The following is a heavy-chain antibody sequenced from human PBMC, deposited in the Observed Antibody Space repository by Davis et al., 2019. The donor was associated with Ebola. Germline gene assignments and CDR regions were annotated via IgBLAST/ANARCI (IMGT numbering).Heavy chain of an antibody. V-gene: IGHV3-48*03. CDR3: ARIIAASAPFDY. D-gene: IGHD6-13*01. Sequence: GGSLRLSCAGSGFTFRSWDMNWVRQAPGKGLEWVSYISNTAKTIYYADSVKGRFTISRDNAKNSVYLQMDSLRADDTAVYYCARIIAASAPFDYRGQGTLVTVSS. J-gene: IGHJ4*02. CDR2: ISNTAKTI. CDR1: GFTFRSWD.